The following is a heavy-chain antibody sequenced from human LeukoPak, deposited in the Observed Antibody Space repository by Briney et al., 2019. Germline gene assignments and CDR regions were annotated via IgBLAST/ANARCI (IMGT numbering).Heavy chain of an antibody. CDR1: GFTFSSYS. V-gene: IGHV3-48*01. CDR2: ISTSGSPI. CDR3: ARTIDY. J-gene: IGHJ4*02. Sequence: GGSPRLSCAVSGFTFSSYSMNWVRQAPGKGLEWVSYISTSGSPIYYADSVKGRFTISRDNAKNSLYLQMNSLRAEDTAVYYCARTIDYWGQGTLVTVSS.